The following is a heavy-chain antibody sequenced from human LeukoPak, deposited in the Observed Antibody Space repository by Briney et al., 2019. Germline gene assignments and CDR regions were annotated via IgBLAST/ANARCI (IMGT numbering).Heavy chain of an antibody. CDR1: GGSFSGYY. V-gene: IGHV4-34*01. Sequence: SETLSLTCAVYGGSFSGYYWSWIRQPPGKGLEWIGEINHSGSTNYNPSLKSRVTISVDTSKNQFSLKLSSVTAADTAVYYCASSSGWTYYFDYWGQGTLVTVSS. CDR3: ASSSGWTYYFDY. CDR2: INHSGST. D-gene: IGHD6-19*01. J-gene: IGHJ4*02.